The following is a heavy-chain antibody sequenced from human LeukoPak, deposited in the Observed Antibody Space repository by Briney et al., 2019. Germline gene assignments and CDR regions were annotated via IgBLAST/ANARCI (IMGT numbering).Heavy chain of an antibody. J-gene: IGHJ4*02. CDR1: GFTFSSYA. CDR2: IYSGGST. V-gene: IGHV3-53*01. CDR3: TAKLAY. D-gene: IGHD2-15*01. Sequence: GGSLRLSCAASGFTFSSYAMSWVRQAPGKGLEWVSVIYSGGSTYYADSVKGRFTISRDNSKNTLYLQMNSLRAEDTAVYYCTAKLAYGGQGTLVTVSS.